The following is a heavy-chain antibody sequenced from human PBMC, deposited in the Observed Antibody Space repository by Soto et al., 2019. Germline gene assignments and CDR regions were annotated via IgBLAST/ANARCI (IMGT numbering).Heavy chain of an antibody. J-gene: IGHJ4*02. CDR3: ARDLMTAAGPANFDY. D-gene: IGHD6-13*01. V-gene: IGHV1-69*13. Sequence: ASVKVSCKASGGTFSSYAISWVRQAPGQGLEWMGGIIPIFGTANYAQKFQGRVTITADESTSTAYMELSSLRSEDTAVYYCARDLMTAAGPANFDYWGQGTLVTVSS. CDR1: GGTFSSYA. CDR2: IIPIFGTA.